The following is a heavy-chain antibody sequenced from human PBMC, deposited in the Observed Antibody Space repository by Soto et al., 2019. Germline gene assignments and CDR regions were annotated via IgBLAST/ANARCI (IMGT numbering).Heavy chain of an antibody. J-gene: IGHJ3*02. CDR2: ISGSGGST. CDR1: GFTFSSYA. V-gene: IGHV3-23*01. Sequence: EVQLLESGGGLVQPGGSLRLSCAASGFTFSSYAMSWVRQAPGKWLEWVSAISGSGGSTYYADSVKGRFTISRDNSKNTRYLQMNSLRAEDTAVYYCAKAPRRGSYHNDAFDIWGQGTMVTVS. CDR3: AKAPRRGSYHNDAFDI. D-gene: IGHD1-26*01.